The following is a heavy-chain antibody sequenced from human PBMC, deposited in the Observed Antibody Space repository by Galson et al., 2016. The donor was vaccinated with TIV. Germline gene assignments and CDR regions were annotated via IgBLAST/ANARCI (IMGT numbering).Heavy chain of an antibody. V-gene: IGHV3-74*03. CDR2: INSYGSST. J-gene: IGHJ6*01. CDR1: GFTFSNYW. D-gene: IGHD3-22*01. Sequence: SLRLSCAASGFTFSNYWMHWVRQAPGKGLVGVSRINSYGSSTTYADSVKGRFAISRDNSKNTLFLQMDSLRAEDTAVYYCARDLSRSVALYDSSVYGMAVWGQGTTVTVSS. CDR3: ARDLSRSVALYDSSVYGMAV.